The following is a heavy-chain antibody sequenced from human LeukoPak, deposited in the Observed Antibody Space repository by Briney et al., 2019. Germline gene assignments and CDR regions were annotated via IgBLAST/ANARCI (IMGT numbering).Heavy chain of an antibody. CDR1: GFTFSDYY. CDR3: AKDLASQLGRGFYYYYGMDV. CDR2: ISSSGSTI. D-gene: IGHD6-6*01. V-gene: IGHV3-11*01. J-gene: IGHJ6*02. Sequence: GGSLRLSCAASGFTFSDYYMSWIRQAPGKGLEWVPYISSSGSTIYYADSVKGRFTISRDNSKNTLYLQMNSLRAEDTAVYYCAKDLASQLGRGFYYYYGMDVWGQGTTVTVSS.